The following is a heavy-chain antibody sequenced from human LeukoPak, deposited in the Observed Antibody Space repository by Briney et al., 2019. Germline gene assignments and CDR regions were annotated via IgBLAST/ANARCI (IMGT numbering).Heavy chain of an antibody. Sequence: GESLKISCKGSGYSFTTYRISWVRQMPGKGLEWMGIIYPGDSDTRCSLSFQGQVTISADKSISTAYLQWSSLKASDTAMYYCARHDKDYYGMDVWGQGTTVTVSS. CDR2: IYPGDSDT. CDR1: GYSFTTYR. V-gene: IGHV5-51*01. CDR3: ARHDKDYYGMDV. J-gene: IGHJ6*02.